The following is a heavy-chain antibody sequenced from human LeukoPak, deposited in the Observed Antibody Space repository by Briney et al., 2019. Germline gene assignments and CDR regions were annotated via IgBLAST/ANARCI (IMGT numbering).Heavy chain of an antibody. CDR1: GYIFSDYY. CDR3: ARALSNLRLYYFDS. J-gene: IGHJ4*02. D-gene: IGHD4-11*01. V-gene: IGHV1-2*02. CDR2: INPNSGGT. Sequence: ASMKVPCKASGYIFSDYYIHWVRQAPGQGLEWMGWINPNSGGTNHAEKFQGRVTMTRGTSISTAYMELSRLNSDDTAVYYCARALSNLRLYYFDSWGQGTLVTVSS.